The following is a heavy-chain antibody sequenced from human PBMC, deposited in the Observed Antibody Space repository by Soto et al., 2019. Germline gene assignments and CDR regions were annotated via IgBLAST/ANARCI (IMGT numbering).Heavy chain of an antibody. CDR2: IYPGDSDT. D-gene: IGHD3-10*01. J-gene: IGHJ6*02. CDR1: GYSFTSYW. Sequence: PGESLKISCKGSGYSFTSYWIGWVRQMPGKGLEWMGIIYPGDSDTRYSPSFQGQVTISADKSISTAYLQWSSLKTSDTAMFYCARLITMVRGASYGMDVWGQGTTVTVSS. V-gene: IGHV5-51*01. CDR3: ARLITMVRGASYGMDV.